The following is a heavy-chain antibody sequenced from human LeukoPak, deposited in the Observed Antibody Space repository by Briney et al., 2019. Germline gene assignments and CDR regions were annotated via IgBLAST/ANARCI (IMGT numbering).Heavy chain of an antibody. CDR3: ARLHQLVSWFDP. D-gene: IGHD6-6*01. CDR1: GYTFTSYY. J-gene: IGHJ5*02. CDR2: INPSGGST. V-gene: IGHV1-46*01. Sequence: ASVKVSCKASGYTFTSYYMHWVRQAPGQGLEWMGIINPSGGSTSYAQNFQGRVTMTRDMSTSTVYMELSSLRSEDTAVYYCARLHQLVSWFDPWGQGTLVTVSS.